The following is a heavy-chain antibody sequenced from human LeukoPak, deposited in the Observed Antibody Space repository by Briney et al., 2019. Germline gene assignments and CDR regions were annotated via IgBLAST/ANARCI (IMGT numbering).Heavy chain of an antibody. CDR2: ISWNSGSI. D-gene: IGHD4-17*01. Sequence: PGGSLRLTCAASGFTFDDYAMHWVRQAPGKGLEWVSGISWNSGSIGYADSVKGRFTISRDNAKNSLYLQMNSLRAEDTALYYCAKGGTTVTNGGEGHGMDVWGQGTTVTVSS. CDR1: GFTFDDYA. J-gene: IGHJ6*02. V-gene: IGHV3-9*01. CDR3: AKGGTTVTNGGEGHGMDV.